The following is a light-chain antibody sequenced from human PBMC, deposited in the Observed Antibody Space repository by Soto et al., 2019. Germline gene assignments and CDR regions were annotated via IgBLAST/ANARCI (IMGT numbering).Light chain of an antibody. CDR2: DVS. CDR1: QRLRSN. CDR3: QQYVSLLWT. J-gene: IGKJ1*01. V-gene: IGKV3-20*01. Sequence: EIVLTQSPGTLSLSPGETANLSCRASQRLRSNLAWYQQKSGQAPRLLIYDVSSRATGIPDRISGSGSGTDFTLTISRLEPEDFAVYYCQQYVSLLWTFGQGTKVEI.